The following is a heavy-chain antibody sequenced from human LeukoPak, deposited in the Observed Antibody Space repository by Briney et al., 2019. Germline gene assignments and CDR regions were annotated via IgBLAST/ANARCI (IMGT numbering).Heavy chain of an antibody. V-gene: IGHV1-69*13. CDR2: IIPIFGTA. J-gene: IGHJ4*02. CDR1: GYTFTSYA. CDR3: ARDLGGTAIRSGFDY. Sequence: ASVKVSCKASGYTFTSYAISWVLQAPGQGLEWMGGIIPIFGTANYAQKFQGRVTITADESTSTAYMELSSLRSEDTAVYYCARDLGGTAIRSGFDYWGQGTLVTVSS. D-gene: IGHD5-18*01.